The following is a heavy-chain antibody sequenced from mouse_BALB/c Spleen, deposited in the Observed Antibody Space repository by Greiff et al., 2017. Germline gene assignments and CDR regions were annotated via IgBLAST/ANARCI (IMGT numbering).Heavy chain of an antibody. V-gene: IGHV5-6-3*01. CDR2: INSNGGST. CDR3: ARGGNFLFAY. D-gene: IGHD2-1*01. Sequence: EVQVVESGGGLVQPGGSLKLSCAASGFTFSSYGMSWVRQTPDKRLELVATINSNGGSTYYPDSVKGRFTISRDNAKNTLYLQMSSLKSEDTAMYYCARGGNFLFAYWGQGTLVTVSA. CDR1: GFTFSSYG. J-gene: IGHJ3*01.